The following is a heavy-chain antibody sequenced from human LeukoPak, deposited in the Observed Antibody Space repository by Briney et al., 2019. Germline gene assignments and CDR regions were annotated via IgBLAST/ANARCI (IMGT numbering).Heavy chain of an antibody. Sequence: SETLSLTCAVYGGSFSGYYWSWIRQPPGKGLEWIGEINHSGSTNYNPSLKSRVTISVDTSKNQFSLKLSSVTAADTAVYYCARLSGQYYDFWSGYYNYFDYWGQGTLVTVSS. J-gene: IGHJ4*02. CDR3: ARLSGQYYDFWSGYYNYFDY. CDR2: INHSGST. D-gene: IGHD3-3*01. V-gene: IGHV4-34*01. CDR1: GGSFSGYY.